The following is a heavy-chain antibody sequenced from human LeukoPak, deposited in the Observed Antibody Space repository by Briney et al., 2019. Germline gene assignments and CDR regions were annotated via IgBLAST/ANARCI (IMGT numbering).Heavy chain of an antibody. CDR1: RFTFSSYG. D-gene: IGHD5-12*01. V-gene: IGHV3-30*02. CDR3: ADLVASDAFDI. CDR2: IRFDGNDK. J-gene: IGHJ3*02. Sequence: PGGSLRLSCAASRFTFSSYGMHWVRQAPGKGLEWVAFIRFDGNDKYYADSVKGRFTISRDNAKNSLYLQMNSLRAEDTAVYYCADLVASDAFDIWGQGTMVTVSS.